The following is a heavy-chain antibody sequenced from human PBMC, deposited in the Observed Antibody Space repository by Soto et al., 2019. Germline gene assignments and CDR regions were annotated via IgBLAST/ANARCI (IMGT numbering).Heavy chain of an antibody. CDR2: IYASGST. CDR1: GGSISRYY. J-gene: IGHJ4*02. CDR3: ARDDNE. D-gene: IGHD2-8*01. V-gene: IGHV4-4*07. Sequence: SETLSLTCTVSGGSISRYYWTWIRQAAGKGLEWIGRIYASGSTNYNPSLKSRVTMSIDTSKNQFSLTLSSVNAADTAIYYCARDDNEWSKGTLVT.